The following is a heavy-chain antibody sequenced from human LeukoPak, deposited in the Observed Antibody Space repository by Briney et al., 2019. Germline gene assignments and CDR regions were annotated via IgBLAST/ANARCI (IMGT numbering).Heavy chain of an antibody. Sequence: SETLPLTCTVSGVSVSSGSYYWSWVRKPAGKGLELIGYIYYSGSTNYNPSLKSRVTISVDTSKNQFSLKLSSVTAADTAVYYCARGNCSGGSCYGTFDYWGQGTLVTVSP. CDR3: ARGNCSGGSCYGTFDY. J-gene: IGHJ4*02. CDR1: GVSVSSGSYY. V-gene: IGHV4-61*01. D-gene: IGHD2-15*01. CDR2: IYYSGST.